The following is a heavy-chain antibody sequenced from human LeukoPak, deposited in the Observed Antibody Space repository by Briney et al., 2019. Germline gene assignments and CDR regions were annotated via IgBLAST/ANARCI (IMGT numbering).Heavy chain of an antibody. V-gene: IGHV3-30*02. CDR3: GTGEYKSGGHFDY. D-gene: IGHD6-19*01. Sequence: GGSLRLSCAASGFTFSSYGMHWVRQAPGKGLVWVAFIRYDGSNKYYADSVTGRFTISRDNSKNTLYLQMNSLRGEDTAVYYYGTGEYKSGGHFDYWGQGTLVTVSS. CDR1: GFTFSSYG. J-gene: IGHJ4*02. CDR2: IRYDGSNK.